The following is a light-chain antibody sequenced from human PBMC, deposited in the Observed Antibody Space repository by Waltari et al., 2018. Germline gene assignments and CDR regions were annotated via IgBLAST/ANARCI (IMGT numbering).Light chain of an antibody. J-gene: IGLJ2*01. CDR3: ATWDDSLSGVV. CDR2: TNS. Sequence: QSVLTQSPSMSETPGQRVIISCSGSSSNIGNNYVYWYQHFPGMAPKLVMFTNSQRPPWVPDRFSGSSYGTSASLAISGLRSEDEADYYCATWDDSLSGVVFGGGTRLTVL. CDR1: SSNIGNNY. V-gene: IGLV1-47*01.